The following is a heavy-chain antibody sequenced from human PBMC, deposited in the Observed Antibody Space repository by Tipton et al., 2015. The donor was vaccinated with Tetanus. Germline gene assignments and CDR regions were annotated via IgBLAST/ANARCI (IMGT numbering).Heavy chain of an antibody. CDR1: GYTFSAHT. CDR2: ISSSSSYI. Sequence: SLRLSCKASGYTFSAHTMHWVRQAPGKGLEWVSAISSSSSYIYYADSVKGRFTIFRDNANNSVYLQMYNLGAEDTALYFCARTPDYYYGMDVWGQGTTVTVSS. CDR3: ARTPDYYYGMDV. V-gene: IGHV3-21*01. J-gene: IGHJ6*02.